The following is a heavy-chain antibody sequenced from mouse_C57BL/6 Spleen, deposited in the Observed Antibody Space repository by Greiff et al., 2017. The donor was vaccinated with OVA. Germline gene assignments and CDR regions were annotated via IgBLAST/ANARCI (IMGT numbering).Heavy chain of an antibody. CDR1: GYSFTGYY. V-gene: IGHV1-42*01. CDR3: ARGDYGSSYIDY. D-gene: IGHD1-1*01. Sequence: VQLQQSGPELVKPGASVKISCKASGYSFTGYYMNWVKQSPEKSLEWIGEINPSTGGTTYNQKFKAKATLTVDKSSSTAHMQLKSLTSEDSAVYYCARGDYGSSYIDYWGQGTTLTVSS. CDR2: INPSTGGT. J-gene: IGHJ2*01.